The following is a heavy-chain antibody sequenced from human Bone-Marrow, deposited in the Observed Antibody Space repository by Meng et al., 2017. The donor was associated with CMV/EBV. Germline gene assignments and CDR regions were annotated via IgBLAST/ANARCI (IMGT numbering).Heavy chain of an antibody. CDR3: ARELPRGGKYYNGMDV. CDR2: IKQDGSEK. CDR1: GFTFSSYW. D-gene: IGHD3-10*01. V-gene: IGHV3-7*01. Sequence: GGSLRLSCAASGFTFSSYWMSWVRQAPGKGLEWVANIKQDGSEKYYVDSVKGRFTISRDNAKNSLYLQMNSLRAEDTAVYYCARELPRGGKYYNGMDVWGQGTTVTVSS. J-gene: IGHJ6*02.